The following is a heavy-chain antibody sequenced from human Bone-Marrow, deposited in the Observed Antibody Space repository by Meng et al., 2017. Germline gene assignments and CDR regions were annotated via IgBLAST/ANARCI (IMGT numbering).Heavy chain of an antibody. Sequence: SETLSLTCAVYGGSFSGYYWSWIRQPPGKGLEWIGEINHSGSTNYNPSLKSRVTISVDTSKNQFSLKLSSVTAADTAVYYCARSQWFGELLYFDYWGQGTLVTSPQ. J-gene: IGHJ4*02. V-gene: IGHV4-34*01. CDR3: ARSQWFGELLYFDY. CDR2: INHSGST. D-gene: IGHD3-10*01. CDR1: GGSFSGYY.